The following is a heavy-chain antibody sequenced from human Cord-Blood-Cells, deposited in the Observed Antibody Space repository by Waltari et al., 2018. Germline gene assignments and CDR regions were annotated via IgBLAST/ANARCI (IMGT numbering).Heavy chain of an antibody. D-gene: IGHD6-13*01. J-gene: IGHJ4*02. Sequence: QVQLQESGPGLVKPSETLSLTCAVSGYSISSGYYWGWVRQPPGKGLEWIGSIYHSGSTYYNPSLKSRVTISVDTSKNQFSLKLSSVTAADTAVYYCESWGIAAADYWGQGTLVTVSS. V-gene: IGHV4-38-2*01. CDR3: ESWGIAAADY. CDR2: IYHSGST. CDR1: GYSISSGYY.